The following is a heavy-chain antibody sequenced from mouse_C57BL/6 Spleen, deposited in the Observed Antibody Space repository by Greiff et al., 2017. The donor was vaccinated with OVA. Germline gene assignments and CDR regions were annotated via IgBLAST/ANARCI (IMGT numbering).Heavy chain of an antibody. Sequence: VQLKESGPELVKPGASVKIPCKASGYTFTDYNMDWVKQSHGKSLEWIGDINPNNGGTIYNQKFKGKATLTVDKSSSTAYMELRSLTSEDTAVYYCARWGYYSWYFDVWGTGTTVTVSS. CDR3: ARWGYYSWYFDV. J-gene: IGHJ1*03. V-gene: IGHV1-18*01. D-gene: IGHD2-12*01. CDR2: INPNNGGT. CDR1: GYTFTDYN.